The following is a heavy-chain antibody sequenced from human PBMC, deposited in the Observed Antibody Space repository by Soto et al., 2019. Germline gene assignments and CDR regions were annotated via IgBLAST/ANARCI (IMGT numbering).Heavy chain of an antibody. CDR2: IWYDGSNK. V-gene: IGHV3-33*01. CDR1: GFTFSYYG. J-gene: IGHJ4*02. D-gene: IGHD2-15*01. CDR3: ARGDGSSLGDY. Sequence: QVQLVESGGGVVQPGRSLRLSCAASGFTFSYYGMHWVRQAPGKGLEWVAVIWYDGSNKYYADSVKGRFTISRDNSKNTLFLQMNSLRAGATAVYYCARGDGSSLGDYWGQGTLLTVSS.